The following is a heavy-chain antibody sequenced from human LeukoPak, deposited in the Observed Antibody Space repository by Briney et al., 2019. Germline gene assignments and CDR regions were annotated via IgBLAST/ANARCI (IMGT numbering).Heavy chain of an antibody. CDR1: GFTFSTYN. Sequence: GGSLRLSCVASGFTFSTYNMNWVRQAPGKGLEWVAYITLSSTTIYYADSVKGRFTISRDNAKNSLYLQMNSLRAEDTAVYYCARGVGYCSGGSCYLDYWGQGTLVTVSS. CDR3: ARGVGYCSGGSCYLDY. V-gene: IGHV3-48*01. J-gene: IGHJ4*02. CDR2: ITLSSTTI. D-gene: IGHD2-15*01.